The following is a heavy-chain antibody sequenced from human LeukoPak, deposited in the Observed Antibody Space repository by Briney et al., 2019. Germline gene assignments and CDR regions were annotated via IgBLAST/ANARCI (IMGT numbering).Heavy chain of an antibody. Sequence: SETLSLTCTVSGGSISSRNYYWGWIRQPPGKGLEWIGSIFYSGSTYYNPSLKSRVTISVDTSKNQFSLKLSSVTAADTAVYYCARRHYDYVWGSYRWGYYFDYWGQGTLVTVSS. J-gene: IGHJ4*02. V-gene: IGHV4-39*07. D-gene: IGHD3-16*02. CDR3: ARRHYDYVWGSYRWGYYFDY. CDR2: IFYSGST. CDR1: GGSISSRNYY.